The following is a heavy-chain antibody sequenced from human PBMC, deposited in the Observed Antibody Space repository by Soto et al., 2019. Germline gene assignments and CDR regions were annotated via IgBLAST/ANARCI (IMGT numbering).Heavy chain of an antibody. D-gene: IGHD3-10*01. CDR2: ISGSDGKT. J-gene: IGHJ4*02. CDR1: GFSFASFA. V-gene: IGHV3-23*04. CDR3: AKRSYLDY. Sequence: DVRLAESGGGLVQPGGSLRLSCTTSGFSFASFAMTWVRQAPGKGLEWVATISGSDGKTYYADSVKGRFSISRDTSRNTLYLQINSLRADDTAIYYCAKRSYLDYWGQGTRGTVSS.